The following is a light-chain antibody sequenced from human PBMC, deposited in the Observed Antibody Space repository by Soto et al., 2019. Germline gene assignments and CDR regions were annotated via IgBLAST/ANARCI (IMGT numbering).Light chain of an antibody. CDR1: QGISNY. CDR2: AAS. V-gene: IGKV1-27*01. Sequence: DIQMTQSPSSLSASVGDRVTIACRASQGISNYLVWYQQKPGKVPKLLIYAASTLQSGVPSRFSGSGSGTDFTLTIGSLQPEDVATYYCQKYNGAQWTFGQGTKVEIK. J-gene: IGKJ1*01. CDR3: QKYNGAQWT.